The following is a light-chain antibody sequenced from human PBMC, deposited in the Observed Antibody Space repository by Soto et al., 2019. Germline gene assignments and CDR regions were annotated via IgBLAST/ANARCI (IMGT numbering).Light chain of an antibody. J-gene: IGLJ2*01. CDR1: GSDVGGYNY. Sequence: QSVLTQPPSASGSPGQSVTISCTGTGSDVGGYNYVSWYQHHPGKAPKLMLYEVSTRPSGVPDRFSGSKSGNTASLTVSGLQVEDEADYYCSSYAGSNIYVVFGGGTKLTVL. CDR3: SSYAGSNIYVV. V-gene: IGLV2-8*01. CDR2: EVS.